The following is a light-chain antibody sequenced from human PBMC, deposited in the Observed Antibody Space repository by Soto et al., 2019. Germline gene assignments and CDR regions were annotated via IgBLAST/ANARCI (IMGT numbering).Light chain of an antibody. V-gene: IGKV1-5*01. CDR3: QQYNRLIT. CDR2: DAT. Sequence: DIQMTQSPSILSAWVGDSVTITCRASQTIDSWVAWYQPKPGKAPKLLVYDATSLESGVSSRLSGSGYGTDFTLGIKNLQPDDFATYYCQQYNRLITFGQGTRLEIK. CDR1: QTIDSW. J-gene: IGKJ5*01.